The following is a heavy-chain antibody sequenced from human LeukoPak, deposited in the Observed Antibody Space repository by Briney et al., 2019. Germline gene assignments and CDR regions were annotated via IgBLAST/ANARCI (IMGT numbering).Heavy chain of an antibody. CDR3: ARAGDYGSGSYRWFDP. Sequence: SETLSLTCAVSGGSISSGGYSWSWIRQPPGKGLEWIGYIYHSGSTYYNPSLKSRVTISVDRSKNQFSLKLSSVTAADTAVYYCARAGDYGSGSYRWFDPWGQGTLVTVSS. CDR2: IYHSGST. CDR1: GGSISSGGYS. D-gene: IGHD3-10*01. J-gene: IGHJ5*02. V-gene: IGHV4-30-2*01.